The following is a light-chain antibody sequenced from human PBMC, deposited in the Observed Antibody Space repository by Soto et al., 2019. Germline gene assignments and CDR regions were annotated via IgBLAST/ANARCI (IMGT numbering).Light chain of an antibody. CDR2: IDSDGGH. CDR1: SGHSRYA. Sequence: QSVLTQSPSASASLGASVKLTCTLSSGHSRYAIAWHQQQPEKGPRYLMKIDSDGGHTKGDGIPHRFSGSRSGADCYLTISSLQSEDEAVYYCQTWDTGILFGGGTKLTVL. V-gene: IGLV4-69*01. J-gene: IGLJ3*02. CDR3: QTWDTGIL.